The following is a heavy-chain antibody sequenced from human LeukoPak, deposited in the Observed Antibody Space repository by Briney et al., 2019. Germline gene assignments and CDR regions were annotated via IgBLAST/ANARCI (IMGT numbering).Heavy chain of an antibody. D-gene: IGHD6-25*01. J-gene: IGHJ4*02. CDR3: AAIAAAGTLDY. CDR2: FDHENGDI. Sequence: ASVKLSCKVSGYTLSELAMHWVRQTPGKGLEWMGGFDHENGDISYAKNFQGRITMTEDPSTDTAYMDLSNLRSDDTAVYYCAAIAAAGTLDYWGQGTQVSVSS. CDR1: GYTLSELA. V-gene: IGHV1-24*01.